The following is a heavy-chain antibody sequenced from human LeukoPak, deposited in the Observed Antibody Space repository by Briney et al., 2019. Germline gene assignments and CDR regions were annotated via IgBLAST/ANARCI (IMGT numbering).Heavy chain of an antibody. CDR3: ARGRTRRGITGTPNFDY. CDR2: IYYSGST. CDR1: GGSISSSSYY. D-gene: IGHD1-7*01. J-gene: IGHJ4*02. V-gene: IGHV4-39*07. Sequence: PSETLSLTCTVSGGSISSSSYYWGWIRQPPGKGLEWIGSIYYSGSTYYNPSLKSRVTISADTSKNQFSLKLSSVTAADTAGYYCARGRTRRGITGTPNFDYWGQGTLVTVSS.